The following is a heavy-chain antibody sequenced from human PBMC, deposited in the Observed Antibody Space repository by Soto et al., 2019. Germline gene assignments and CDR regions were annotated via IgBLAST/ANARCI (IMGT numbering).Heavy chain of an antibody. J-gene: IGHJ3*02. D-gene: IGHD5-12*01. CDR1: GGSISYSY. CDR3: ARQPPATAAFDI. Sequence: QVQLQESGPGLVKPSETLSLTCTVSGGSISYSYWSWIRQSPGEGLEWIGYIHNNGESNYNPSLKSRVTMSLHTSTNQVSLNLTSMTAAETAVYYCARQPPATAAFDIWGQGTMVTVSS. CDR2: IHNNGES. V-gene: IGHV4-59*08.